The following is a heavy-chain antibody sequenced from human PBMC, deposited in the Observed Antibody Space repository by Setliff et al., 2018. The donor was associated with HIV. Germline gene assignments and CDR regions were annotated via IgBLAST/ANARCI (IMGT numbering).Heavy chain of an antibody. Sequence: SETLSLTCSVSGDSISSSSYYWGWIRQPPGKGLEWIGSIYYSGSTYYNPSLKSRVTISVDTSKNQFSLKLSSVTATDTAVYYCARHVPSVPVTTKTLLAYWGQGVLVTVSS. J-gene: IGHJ4*02. V-gene: IGHV4-39*01. CDR1: GDSISSSSYY. D-gene: IGHD4-17*01. CDR2: IYYSGST. CDR3: ARHVPSVPVTTKTLLAY.